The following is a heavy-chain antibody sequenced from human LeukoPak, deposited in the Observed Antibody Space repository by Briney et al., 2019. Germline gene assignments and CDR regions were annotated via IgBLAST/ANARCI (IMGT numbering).Heavy chain of an antibody. CDR3: AKVAGSSGWYGGNAFDI. D-gene: IGHD6-19*01. Sequence: GGSLRLSCAASEFTFTNYAMSWVRQTPGKGLEWVSAISGGGDSTYYAASVNGRFTISKDNSKNTVYLQMNSLRGEDTALYYCAKVAGSSGWYGGNAFDIWGQGTMVTVSS. J-gene: IGHJ3*02. V-gene: IGHV3-23*01. CDR1: EFTFTNYA. CDR2: ISGGGDST.